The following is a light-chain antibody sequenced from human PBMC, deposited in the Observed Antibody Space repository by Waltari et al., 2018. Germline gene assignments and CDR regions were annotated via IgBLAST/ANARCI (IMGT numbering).Light chain of an antibody. CDR2: AAS. CDR3: QQSKRVPYT. J-gene: IGKJ2*01. V-gene: IGKV1-39*01. CDR1: QTIDTY. Sequence: DIQMTQSPSSLSASSGDRVSITCRASQTIDTYLNWFQQKPGEAPKLLIYAASTLQSGVPLRFSGSESGTDFTLTISGLQYEDFATYYCQQSKRVPYTFGQGTRLEIK.